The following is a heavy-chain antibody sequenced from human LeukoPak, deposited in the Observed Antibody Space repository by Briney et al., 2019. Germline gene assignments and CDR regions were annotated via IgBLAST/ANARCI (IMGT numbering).Heavy chain of an antibody. CDR3: ARVRRSIVVVPAALFDY. CDR1: GYTFTGYY. V-gene: IGHV1-2*02. Sequence: ASVTVSCTASGYTFTGYYMHWVRQAPGQGLEWMGWINPNSGGTNYAQKFQGRVTMTRDTSVSTAYMELSRLRSDDTAVYYCARVRRSIVVVPAALFDYWGQGTLVTVSS. D-gene: IGHD2-2*01. CDR2: INPNSGGT. J-gene: IGHJ4*02.